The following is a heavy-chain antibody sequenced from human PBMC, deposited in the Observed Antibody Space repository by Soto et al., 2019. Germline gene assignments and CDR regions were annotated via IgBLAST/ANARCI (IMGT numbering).Heavy chain of an antibody. D-gene: IGHD2-8*01. CDR3: ASLGYCTNGVCYTWGPSFFDY. CDR2: IYYSGST. Sequence: SETLSLTCTVSGGSISSGDYYWSWIRQPPGKGLEWIGYIYYSGSTYYNPSLKSRVTISVDTSKNQFSLKLSSVTAADTAVYYCASLGYCTNGVCYTWGPSFFDYWGQGTLVTVSS. CDR1: GGSISSGDYY. J-gene: IGHJ4*02. V-gene: IGHV4-30-4*01.